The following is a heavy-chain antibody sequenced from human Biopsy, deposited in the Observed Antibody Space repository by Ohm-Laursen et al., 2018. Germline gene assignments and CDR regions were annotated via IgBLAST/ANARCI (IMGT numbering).Heavy chain of an antibody. Sequence: SHTLSLTCTVSAGSINSYYWNWIRQPPGKRLEWIGNIYYSGSTNFNPSLKSRVTISVDTSKNQFSLKLSSVTAADTAVYFCARGSSYGYDFDYWGQGTLVAVSS. CDR2: IYYSGST. D-gene: IGHD5-18*01. CDR1: AGSINSYY. V-gene: IGHV4-59*07. J-gene: IGHJ4*02. CDR3: ARGSSYGYDFDY.